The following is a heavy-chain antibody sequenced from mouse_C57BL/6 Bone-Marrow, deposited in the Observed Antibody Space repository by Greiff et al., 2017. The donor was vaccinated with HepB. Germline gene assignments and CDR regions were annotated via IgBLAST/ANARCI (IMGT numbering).Heavy chain of an antibody. CDR3: ARPLDSPLAY. CDR1: GYTFTSYW. D-gene: IGHD3-2*01. Sequence: QVQLQQPGAELVKPGASVKLSCKASGYTFTSYWMQWVKQRPGQGLEWIGEIDPSDSYTNYNQKFKGKATLTVDTSSSTAYMQLSSLTSEYSAVYYCARPLDSPLAYWGQGTLVTVSA. J-gene: IGHJ3*01. V-gene: IGHV1-50*01. CDR2: IDPSDSYT.